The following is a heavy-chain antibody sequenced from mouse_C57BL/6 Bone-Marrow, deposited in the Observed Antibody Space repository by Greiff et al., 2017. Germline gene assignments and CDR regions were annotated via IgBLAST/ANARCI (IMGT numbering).Heavy chain of an antibody. CDR2: IYPGSGST. CDR3: AREGLDWDVLWYFDV. J-gene: IGHJ1*03. D-gene: IGHD4-1*01. V-gene: IGHV1-55*01. CDR1: GYNFTSYW. Sequence: QVQLQQPGAELVKPGASVKMSCKASGYNFTSYWITWVKQRPGQGLEWIGDIYPGSGSTNYNEKFKSKATLTVDTSSSTAYMQLSSLTSADSAVYYCAREGLDWDVLWYFDVWGTGTTVTVSS.